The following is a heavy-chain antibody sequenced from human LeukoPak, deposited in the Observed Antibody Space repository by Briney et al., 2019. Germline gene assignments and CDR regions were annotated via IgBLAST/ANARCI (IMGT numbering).Heavy chain of an antibody. CDR3: ARGNTGYSSSWYGVRYYYYYMDV. D-gene: IGHD6-13*01. Sequence: SETLSLTRAVYGGSFSGYYWSWIRQPPGKGLEWIGEINHSGSTNYNPSLKSRVTISVDTSKNQFSLKLSSVTAADTAVYYCARGNTGYSSSWYGVRYYYYYMDVWGKGTTVTVSS. CDR1: GGSFSGYY. J-gene: IGHJ6*03. V-gene: IGHV4-34*01. CDR2: INHSGST.